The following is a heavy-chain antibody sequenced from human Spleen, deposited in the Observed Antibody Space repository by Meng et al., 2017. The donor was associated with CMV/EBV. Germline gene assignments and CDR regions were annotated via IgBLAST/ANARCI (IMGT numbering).Heavy chain of an antibody. J-gene: IGHJ3*01. CDR1: GFNFRNNG. V-gene: IGHV3-30*02. CDR3: AKDGGVPGTIEFAFDV. CDR2: IRFDGRKK. D-gene: IGHD2-2*01. Sequence: GGSLRLSCEASGFNFRNNGMHWVRQAPGKGLEWVTFIRFDGRKKNYVDSVKGRFTIYKDTSKNTLYLEMNSLRAEDTALYYCAKDGGVPGTIEFAFDVWGQGTLVTVSS.